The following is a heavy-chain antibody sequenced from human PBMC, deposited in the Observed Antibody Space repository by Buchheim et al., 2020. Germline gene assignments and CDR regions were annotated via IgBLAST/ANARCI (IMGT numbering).Heavy chain of an antibody. CDR3: AGDHHRHEGGQNFDY. CDR1: GFTFSSYC. CDR2: IWYDGSNK. J-gene: IGHJ4*02. V-gene: IGHV3-33*01. D-gene: IGHD3-16*01. Sequence: QVQLVESGGGVVQPGRSLRLSCAASGFTFSSYCMHWVRQAPGKGLEWVAVIWYDGSNKYYADSVKGRFTISRDNSKNTLYLQMNSLRAEDTAVYYCAGDHHRHEGGQNFDYWGQGTL.